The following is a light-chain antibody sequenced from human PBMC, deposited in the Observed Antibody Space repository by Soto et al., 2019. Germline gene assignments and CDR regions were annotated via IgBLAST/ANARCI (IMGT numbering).Light chain of an antibody. V-gene: IGKV3-20*01. CDR2: GAS. Sequence: EIVLTQSPCTLSFSPLERSTLSCRASQSVSSSYLAWYQQKPGQAPRLLIYGASSRATGIPDRFSGSGSGTDFTLTISRLEPEDFAVYYCQQYGSSPGTFGPGTKVDI. CDR3: QQYGSSPGT. J-gene: IGKJ3*01. CDR1: QSVSSSY.